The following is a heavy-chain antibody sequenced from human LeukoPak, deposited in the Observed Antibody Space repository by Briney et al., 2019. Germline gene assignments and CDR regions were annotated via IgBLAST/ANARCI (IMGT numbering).Heavy chain of an antibody. V-gene: IGHV4-59*01. J-gene: IGHJ4*02. CDR2: VYYSGRT. CDR1: GDSISTYY. Sequence: PSETLSLTCSVSGDSISTYYWSWIRQPPRKAPEWIVYVYYSGRTDHNPSLQSRVTISVDTSKKQFSLNLNSVTAADTAVYYCSASKELWLRGLFDYWGQGSLVTVSS. CDR3: SASKELWLRGLFDY. D-gene: IGHD3-22*01.